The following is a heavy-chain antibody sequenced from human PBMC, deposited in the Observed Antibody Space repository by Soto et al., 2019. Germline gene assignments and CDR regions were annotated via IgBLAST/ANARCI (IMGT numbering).Heavy chain of an antibody. CDR2: IKQDGSEK. CDR1: GFTFSSYW. J-gene: IGHJ3*02. V-gene: IGHV3-7*05. CDR3: AREEGYSYGYDAFDI. Sequence: GGSLRLSCAASGFTFSSYWMSWVRQAPGKGLEWVANIKQDGSEKYYVDSVKGRFTISRDNAKNSLYLQMNSLRAEDTAVYYCAREEGYSYGYDAFDIWGQGTMVTVSS. D-gene: IGHD5-18*01.